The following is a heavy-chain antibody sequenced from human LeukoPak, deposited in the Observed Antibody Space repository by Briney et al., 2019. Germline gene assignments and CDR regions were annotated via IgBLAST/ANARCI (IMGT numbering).Heavy chain of an antibody. D-gene: IGHD3-10*01. Sequence: GGSLRLSCAASGFTFSSYAMSWVRQAPGKGLEWVSAISGSGGSTYYADSVKGRFTISRDNSKNTLYLQMNSLRAEDTAVYYCAKDLRRHYYGSGSSSDFDYWGQGTLVTVSS. CDR1: GFTFSSYA. CDR2: ISGSGGST. J-gene: IGHJ4*02. V-gene: IGHV3-23*01. CDR3: AKDLRRHYYGSGSSSDFDY.